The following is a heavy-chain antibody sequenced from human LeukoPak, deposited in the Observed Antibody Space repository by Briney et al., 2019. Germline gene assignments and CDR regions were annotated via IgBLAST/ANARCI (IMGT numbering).Heavy chain of an antibody. CDR2: IYPGDSDT. CDR1: EYRFTFYW. CDR3: ARLCSSSWCHWFDP. D-gene: IGHD6-13*01. Sequence: GESLKISCTGPEYRFTFYWIDWVRQMPGQGLEWMGNIYPGDSDTRYSPSFQGQVTVSADKSISTAYLQWSSLKASDTAMYYCARLCSSSWCHWFDPWGQGTLVTVSS. V-gene: IGHV5-51*01. J-gene: IGHJ5*02.